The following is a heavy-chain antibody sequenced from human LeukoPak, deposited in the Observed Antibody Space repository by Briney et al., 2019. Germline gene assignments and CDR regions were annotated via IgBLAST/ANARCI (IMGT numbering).Heavy chain of an antibody. V-gene: IGHV4-61*09. D-gene: IGHD6-19*01. CDR3: ARGQARLAWFDP. Sequence: SQTLSLTCTVSGGSISSGSYCWSWIRQPAGKGLEWIGHIHTSGNTNYNSSLKSRVTISVDTSKNQFSLKLSSVTAADTAVYYCARGQARLAWFDPWGQGTLVTVSS. CDR2: IHTSGNT. CDR1: GGSISSGSYC. J-gene: IGHJ5*02.